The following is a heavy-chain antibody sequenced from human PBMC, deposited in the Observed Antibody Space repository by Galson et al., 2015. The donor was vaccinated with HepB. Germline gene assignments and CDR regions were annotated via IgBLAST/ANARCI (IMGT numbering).Heavy chain of an antibody. CDR1: GFIFSSYA. D-gene: IGHD6-6*01. J-gene: IGHJ6*02. Sequence: SLRLSCAASGFIFSSYAMRWVRQAPGKGLEWVSAISGRGDSTHYADSVKGQFTISRDNSKNTLYLQMNSLRAEDTAVYYCAKGVRPHSISSFGMDVWGQGTTVTVSS. CDR2: ISGRGDST. V-gene: IGHV3-23*01. CDR3: AKGVRPHSISSFGMDV.